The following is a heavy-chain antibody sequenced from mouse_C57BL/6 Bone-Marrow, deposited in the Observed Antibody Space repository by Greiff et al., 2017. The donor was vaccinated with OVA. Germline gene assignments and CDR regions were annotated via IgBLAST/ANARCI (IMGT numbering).Heavy chain of an antibody. CDR3: TGVYYGSREAWFAY. D-gene: IGHD1-1*01. Sequence: VQLQQSGAELVRPGASVKLSCTASGFTIKDDYMHWVKQRPEQGLEWIGWIDPENGDTEYASKFQGKATITADTSSNTAYLQLSSLTSEDTAVYYGTGVYYGSREAWFAYWGQGTLVTVSA. V-gene: IGHV14-4*01. CDR1: GFTIKDDY. J-gene: IGHJ3*01. CDR2: IDPENGDT.